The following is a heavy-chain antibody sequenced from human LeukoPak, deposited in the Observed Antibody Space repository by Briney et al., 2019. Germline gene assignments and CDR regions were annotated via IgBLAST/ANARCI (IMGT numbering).Heavy chain of an antibody. CDR2: INPTSGGA. CDR3: ARSRSHDY. J-gene: IGHJ4*02. V-gene: IGHV1-2*02. Sequence: GASVKVPCKASGYTFTDSYIHWVRQAPGQGLEWMGCINPTSGGATYAQKFQGRVTMTRDTSITTSYVELSSLTSDDTAVYYCARSRSHDYWGQGTLVTVSS. CDR1: GYTFTDSY. D-gene: IGHD6-13*01.